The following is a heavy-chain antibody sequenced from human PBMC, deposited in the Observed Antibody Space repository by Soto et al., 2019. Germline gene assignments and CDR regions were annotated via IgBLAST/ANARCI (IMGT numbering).Heavy chain of an antibody. D-gene: IGHD1-1*01. CDR3: ARSCYNDNVLDY. CDR2: SSNTGTYT. V-gene: IGHV3-11*06. J-gene: IGHJ4*02. CDR1: GFTVSDYY. Sequence: QVQLVESGGGLVQPGGSLRLSCAASGFTVSDYYMSWIRQATGKGLEWLSYSSNTGTYTRYADSVKGRFSISRDNAKNSLYVQINSLRGEDTATYYGARSCYNDNVLDYWGQGTPVTVAS.